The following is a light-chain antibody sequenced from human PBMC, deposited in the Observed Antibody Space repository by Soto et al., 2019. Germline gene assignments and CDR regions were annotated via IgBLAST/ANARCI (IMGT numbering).Light chain of an antibody. J-gene: IGLJ1*01. CDR3: SSYAGSNNYV. CDR2: DVS. V-gene: IGLV2-8*01. CDR1: SSDVGGYNY. Sequence: QSVLTQPPSASGSPGQSVTISCTGTSSDVGGYNYVSWYQHHPGKAPKLMIYDVSKRPSGVPDRFSGSKSGNTASLTVSGLQAEDEADYYCSSYAGSNNYVFGPGTKLTVL.